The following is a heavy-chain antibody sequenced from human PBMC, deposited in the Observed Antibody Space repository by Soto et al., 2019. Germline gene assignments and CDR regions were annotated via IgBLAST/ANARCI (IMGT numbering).Heavy chain of an antibody. D-gene: IGHD6-13*01. Sequence: ASVKVSCKASGYTFTGYYMHWVRQAPGQGLEWMGWINPNSGGTNYAQKFQGWVTMTRDMSISTAYMELSRLRSDDTAVYYCARGDSSSWYGMDVWGQGTTVTVSS. CDR1: GYTFTGYY. CDR3: ARGDSSSWYGMDV. CDR2: INPNSGGT. J-gene: IGHJ6*02. V-gene: IGHV1-2*04.